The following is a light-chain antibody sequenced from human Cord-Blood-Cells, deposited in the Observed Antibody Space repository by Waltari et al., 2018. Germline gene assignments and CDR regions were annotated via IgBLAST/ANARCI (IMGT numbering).Light chain of an antibody. J-gene: IGLJ1*01. CDR3: AAWDDSLNGYV. V-gene: IGLV1-36*01. CDR1: SPNIGNNA. Sequence: QSVLTQPPSVSAAPRQRVTIPCSGSSPNIGNNAVNWYQQLPGKAPKLLIYYDDLLPSGVSDRFSGSKSGTSASLAISGLQSEDEADYYCAAWDDSLNGYVFGTGTKVTVL. CDR2: YDD.